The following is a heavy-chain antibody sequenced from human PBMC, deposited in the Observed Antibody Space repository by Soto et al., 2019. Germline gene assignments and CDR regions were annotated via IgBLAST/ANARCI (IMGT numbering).Heavy chain of an antibody. CDR2: ISSSSSYI. V-gene: IGHV3-21*01. CDR1: GFTFSSYS. Sequence: AGGSRRLSCAASGFTFSSYSMNWVRQAPGKGLEWVSSISSSSSYIYYADSVKGRFTISRDNSKNTLYLQMNSLRAEDTAVYYCARDQGLGSSGGHGYWGQGTLVTVS. CDR3: ARDQGLGSSGGHGY. D-gene: IGHD2-15*01. J-gene: IGHJ4*02.